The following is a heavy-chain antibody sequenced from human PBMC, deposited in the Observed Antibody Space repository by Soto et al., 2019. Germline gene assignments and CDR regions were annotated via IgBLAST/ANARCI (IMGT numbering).Heavy chain of an antibody. Sequence: ASVKVSCEACGYTFSDYDINWVRQAAGQGLEWMGWMNPYSGNTGYAQKFQGRVTLTTDTSITTAYLELSSLTFEDTAIYYCARGRFRRTWFDPWGQGTLVTVSS. CDR3: ARGRFRRTWFDP. J-gene: IGHJ5*02. CDR2: MNPYSGNT. V-gene: IGHV1-8*01. CDR1: GYTFSDYD. D-gene: IGHD3-16*01.